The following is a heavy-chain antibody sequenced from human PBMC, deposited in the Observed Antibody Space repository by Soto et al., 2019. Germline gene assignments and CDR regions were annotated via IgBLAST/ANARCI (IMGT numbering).Heavy chain of an antibody. Sequence: EVQLVESGGGLVQPGRSLRLSCAASGFTFDDYAMHWVRQAPGKGLEWVSGISWNSGSIGYADSVKGRFTISRDNAKNSLYLQMYSLRAEDTALYYCAKDPDYGDSAGYFDYWGQGTLVTVSS. CDR1: GFTFDDYA. CDR2: ISWNSGSI. V-gene: IGHV3-9*01. D-gene: IGHD4-17*01. J-gene: IGHJ4*02. CDR3: AKDPDYGDSAGYFDY.